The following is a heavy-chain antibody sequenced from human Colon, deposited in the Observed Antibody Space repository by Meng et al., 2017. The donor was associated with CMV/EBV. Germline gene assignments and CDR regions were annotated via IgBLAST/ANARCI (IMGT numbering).Heavy chain of an antibody. D-gene: IGHD1-1*01. Sequence: GESLKISCAGSGFIFRAYAMHWVRQAPGKGLEWLAVKSADGSIEYHADSVKGRFIISRDNSKSSLYLQMNSLTSDDTAVYYCARWRGGTHDYWGQGTLVTVSS. CDR2: KSADGSIE. J-gene: IGHJ4*02. CDR3: ARWRGGTHDY. CDR1: GFIFRAYA. V-gene: IGHV3-30-3*01.